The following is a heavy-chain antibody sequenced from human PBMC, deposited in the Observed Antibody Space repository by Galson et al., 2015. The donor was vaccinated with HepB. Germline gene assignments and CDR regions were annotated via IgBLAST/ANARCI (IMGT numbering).Heavy chain of an antibody. D-gene: IGHD6-19*01. J-gene: IGHJ4*02. V-gene: IGHV3-23*05. CDR2: VNRGRST. CDR3: AKGRSGGSTLFDY. CDR1: GFTFDNYG. Sequence: SLRLSCAASGFTFDNYGMSWVRQAPGKGLEWVSGVNRGRSTYYADSVKGRFSISRDNSKSTVYLQMNSLRAEDTARYYCAKGRSGGSTLFDYWGQGTLVTVSS.